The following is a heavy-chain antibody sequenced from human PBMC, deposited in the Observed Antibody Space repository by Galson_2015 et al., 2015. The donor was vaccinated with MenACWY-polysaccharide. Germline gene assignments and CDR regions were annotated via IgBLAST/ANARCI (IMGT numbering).Heavy chain of an antibody. Sequence: SVKVSCKASGYKFTSYDINWVRQATGQGLEWMGWMNPNSGNTGYAQKFQGRVTMTSSSAMSTAFMELSSLRSEDTAVYYCARIIARKYTFADSWGQETLVTVSS. J-gene: IGHJ4*02. CDR1: GYKFTSYD. V-gene: IGHV1-8*01. CDR2: MNPNSGNT. D-gene: IGHD2-21*01. CDR3: ARIIARKYTFADS.